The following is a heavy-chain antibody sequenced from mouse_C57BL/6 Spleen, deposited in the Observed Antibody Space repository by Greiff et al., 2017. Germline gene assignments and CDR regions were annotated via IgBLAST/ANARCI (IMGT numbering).Heavy chain of an antibody. CDR3: VRHRIYYDYDWYFDV. J-gene: IGHJ1*03. V-gene: IGHV10-1*01. D-gene: IGHD2-4*01. CDR2: IRSKSNNYAT. CDR1: GFSFNTYA. Sequence: DAGGGLVQPKGSLKLSCAASGFSFNTYAMNWVRQAPGKGLEWVARIRSKSNNYATYYADSVKDRFTISRDDSESMLYLQMNNLKTEDTAMYYCVRHRIYYDYDWYFDVWGTGTTVTVSS.